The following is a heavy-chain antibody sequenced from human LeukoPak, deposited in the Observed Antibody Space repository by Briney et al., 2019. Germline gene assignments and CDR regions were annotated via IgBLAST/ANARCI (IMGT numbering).Heavy chain of an antibody. D-gene: IGHD2-2*01. CDR2: INHSGST. CDR1: GGSFSGYY. Sequence: PPETLSLTCAVYGGSFSGYYWSWIRQPPGKGLEWIGEINHSGSTNYNPSLKSRVTISVDTSKNQFSLKLSSVTAADTAVYYCARASPKLGYCSSTSCLYPNWFDPWGQGTLVTVSS. CDR3: ARASPKLGYCSSTSCLYPNWFDP. V-gene: IGHV4-34*01. J-gene: IGHJ5*02.